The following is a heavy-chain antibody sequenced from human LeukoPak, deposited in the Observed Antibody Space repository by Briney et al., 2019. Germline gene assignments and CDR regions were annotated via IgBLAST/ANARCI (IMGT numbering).Heavy chain of an antibody. CDR1: RYTFTGYY. D-gene: IGHD2-2*01. Sequence: ASVKVSCKASRYTFTGYYMHWVRQAPGQGLEWMGWINPNSGGTNYAQKFQGRVTMTRDTSISTAYMELSRLRSDDTAVYYCAGVPRAYCSSTSCYFRNYFDYWGQGTLVTVSS. CDR2: INPNSGGT. CDR3: AGVPRAYCSSTSCYFRNYFDY. J-gene: IGHJ4*02. V-gene: IGHV1-2*02.